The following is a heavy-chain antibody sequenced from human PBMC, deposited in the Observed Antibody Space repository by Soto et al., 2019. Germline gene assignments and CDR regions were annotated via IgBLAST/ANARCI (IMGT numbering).Heavy chain of an antibody. V-gene: IGHV1-8*01. D-gene: IGHD4-17*01. CDR3: ATSTTAYGDRH. Sequence: QVQLVQSGAEVKKPGASVKVSCKASGYTFTSYDINWVRQATGQGLEWMGWMNPNSGNTGYAQKCQGRVTLTRNTSISSAYMELSILRSKDPAVYYCATSTTAYGDRHWGQGTLVTVSS. J-gene: IGHJ1*01. CDR2: MNPNSGNT. CDR1: GYTFTSYD.